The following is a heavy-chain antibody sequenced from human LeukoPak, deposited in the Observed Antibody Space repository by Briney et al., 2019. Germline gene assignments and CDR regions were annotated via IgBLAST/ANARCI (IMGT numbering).Heavy chain of an antibody. J-gene: IGHJ4*02. CDR3: AKWGDYDVLTGYYVPDY. V-gene: IGHV3-23*01. Sequence: GASLRLSCAASGFTYSNYAMSWARQDPGKGLEWVSAILGSGDSTYYADSVKGRFTVSRDNSKSTLYLQMNSLRAEDTALYYCAKWGDYDVLTGYYVPDYWGQGTLVTVSS. CDR2: ILGSGDST. CDR1: GFTYSNYA. D-gene: IGHD3-9*01.